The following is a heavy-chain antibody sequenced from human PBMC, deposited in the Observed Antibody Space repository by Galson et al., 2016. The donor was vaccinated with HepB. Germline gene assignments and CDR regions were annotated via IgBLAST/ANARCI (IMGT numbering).Heavy chain of an antibody. Sequence: SETLSLTCTVSGVSISSSDYYWGWIRQPPGKGLEWIASIYYSGSGSTSSNPPLSGRVSISIHTSKNQFSLKLTSVTAADTAVYYCARGLVDYDNLTGYFGFPGFDYWGQGTLVTVSS. CDR3: ARGLVDYDNLTGYFGFPGFDY. D-gene: IGHD3-9*01. CDR2: IYYSGSGST. J-gene: IGHJ4*02. CDR1: GVSISSSDYY. V-gene: IGHV4-39*07.